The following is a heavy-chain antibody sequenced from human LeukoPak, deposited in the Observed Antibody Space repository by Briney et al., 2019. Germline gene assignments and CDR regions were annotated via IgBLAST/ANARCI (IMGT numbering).Heavy chain of an antibody. Sequence: PGGSLRLSCTASGFTFGDYAMSWIRQPPGRGLEWIGSLYHSGSTYYNPSLKSRVTISVDTSKNQFSLRLTSVTAADTAVYYCARSGTGLLRYYFDYWGQGTLITVSS. CDR1: GFTFGDYA. D-gene: IGHD3-22*01. CDR2: LYHSGST. V-gene: IGHV4-38-2*02. J-gene: IGHJ4*02. CDR3: ARSGTGLLRYYFDY.